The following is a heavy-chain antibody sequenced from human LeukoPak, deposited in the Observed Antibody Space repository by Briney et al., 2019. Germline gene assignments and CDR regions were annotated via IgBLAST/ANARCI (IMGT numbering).Heavy chain of an antibody. CDR3: AKDIGVARGWLHYAFDI. V-gene: IGHV3-9*01. CDR2: ISWNSGSI. J-gene: IGHJ3*02. D-gene: IGHD5-24*01. CDR1: GFTFDDYA. Sequence: PGRSLRLSCAASGFTFDDYAMHWVRQAPGKGLEWVSGISWNSGSIGYADSVKGRFTISRDNAKNSLYLQMNSLRAEDTALYYCAKDIGVARGWLHYAFDIWGQGTMVTVPS.